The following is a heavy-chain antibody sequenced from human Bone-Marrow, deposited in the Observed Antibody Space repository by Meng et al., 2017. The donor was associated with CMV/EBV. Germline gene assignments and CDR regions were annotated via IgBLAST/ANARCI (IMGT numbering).Heavy chain of an antibody. D-gene: IGHD4-23*01. CDR2: VSASGGKT. Sequence: GESLKISCAASRFTFSNFAMSWVRQAPGKGLEWVSSVSASGGKTYYADSVRGRFTISRDNSKKTLYLQMNSLRAEDTAVYYCAKGSVVTTLGDYYYYYGMDVWGQGTTVTVSS. CDR3: AKGSVVTTLGDYYYYYGMDV. CDR1: RFTFSNFA. V-gene: IGHV3-23*01. J-gene: IGHJ6*02.